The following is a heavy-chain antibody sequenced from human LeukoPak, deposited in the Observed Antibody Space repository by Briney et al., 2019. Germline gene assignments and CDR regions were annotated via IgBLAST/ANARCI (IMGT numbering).Heavy chain of an antibody. CDR3: ARDRGGGNPPDY. CDR1: GFTFSTYW. D-gene: IGHD4-23*01. V-gene: IGHV3-74*01. Sequence: GGSLRLSCAASGFTFSTYWMHWVRQAPGRGLVWVSRINNDESSTTYADSVKGRFTISRDNAKNTPYLQMNSLRAEDTAVYYCARDRGGGNPPDYWGQGTLVTVSS. J-gene: IGHJ4*02. CDR2: INNDESST.